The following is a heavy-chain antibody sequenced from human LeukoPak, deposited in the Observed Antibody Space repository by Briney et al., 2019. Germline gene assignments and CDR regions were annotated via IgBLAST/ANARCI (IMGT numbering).Heavy chain of an antibody. CDR3: ARDALFGVATNWFDP. J-gene: IGHJ5*02. D-gene: IGHD3-3*01. Sequence: PGGSLRLSCAVSGLKFSDAWVTWVRQAPGKGLEWVAVIWYDGSNKYYADSVKGRFTISRDNSKNTLYLQMNSLRAEDTAVYYCARDALFGVATNWFDPWGQGTLVTVSS. V-gene: IGHV3-33*08. CDR1: GLKFSDAW. CDR2: IWYDGSNK.